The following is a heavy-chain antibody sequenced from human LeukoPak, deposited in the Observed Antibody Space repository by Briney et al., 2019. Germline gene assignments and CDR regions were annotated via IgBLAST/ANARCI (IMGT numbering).Heavy chain of an antibody. CDR2: ISYDGSNK. V-gene: IGHV3-30-3*01. J-gene: IGHJ3*02. CDR3: ARDLGGSGNYYTNDAFDI. Sequence: QPGRSLRLSCAASGFTFSSYAMHWVRQAPGKGLEWVAVISYDGSNKYYADSVKGRFTISRDNSKNTLYLQMNSLRAEDTAVYYCARDLGGSGNYYTNDAFDIWGQGTMVTVSS. CDR1: GFTFSSYA. D-gene: IGHD3-10*01.